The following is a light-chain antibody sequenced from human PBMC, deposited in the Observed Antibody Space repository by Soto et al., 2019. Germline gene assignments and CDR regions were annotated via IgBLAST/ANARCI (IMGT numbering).Light chain of an antibody. CDR3: SSYTSSRGV. CDR1: SSDVGGYNY. CDR2: DVS. Sequence: QSVLTQPASMSGSPGQSITISCTGTSSDVGGYNYVSWYQQHPGKAPKLMIYDVSNRPSGVSNRFSGSKSGNTASLTISGLQAEDEADYYCSSYTSSRGVFGTGTKLTVL. J-gene: IGLJ1*01. V-gene: IGLV2-14*01.